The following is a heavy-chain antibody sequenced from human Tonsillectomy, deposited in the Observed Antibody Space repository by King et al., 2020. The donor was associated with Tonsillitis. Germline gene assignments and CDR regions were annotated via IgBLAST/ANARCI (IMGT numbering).Heavy chain of an antibody. J-gene: IGHJ4*02. CDR1: GFTFDDYD. V-gene: IGHV3-20*04. CDR2: LNWIGDKT. CDR3: ARGYASSDY. D-gene: IGHD5-18*01. Sequence: VQLVESGGGVVRPGGSLRLSCAASGFTFDDYDMNWVRQPPGKGLECVSGLNWIGDKTGYGDSVKGRFTISRDNAKNSLYLKMNSLRAEDTALYYCARGYASSDYWGQGTLVTVSS.